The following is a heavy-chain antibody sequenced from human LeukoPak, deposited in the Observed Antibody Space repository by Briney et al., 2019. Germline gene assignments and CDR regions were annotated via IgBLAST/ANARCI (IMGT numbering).Heavy chain of an antibody. CDR1: GGSFSGYY. J-gene: IGHJ4*02. Sequence: SETLSLTCAVYGGSFSGYYWSWIRQPPGKGLEWIGEINHSGSTNYNPSLKSRVTISVDTSKNQFSLKLSSVTAADTAVYYCARHGFGRNYGSGRLIDYWGQGTLVTVSS. CDR3: ARHGFGRNYGSGRLIDY. CDR2: INHSGST. D-gene: IGHD3-10*01. V-gene: IGHV4-34*01.